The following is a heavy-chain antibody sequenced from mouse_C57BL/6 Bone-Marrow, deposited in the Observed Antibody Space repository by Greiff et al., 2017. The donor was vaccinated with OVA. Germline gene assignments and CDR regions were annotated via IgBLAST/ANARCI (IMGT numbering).Heavy chain of an antibody. CDR2: IYPRSGNT. Sequence: QVHVKQSGAELARPGASVKLSCKASGYTFTSYGISWVKQRTGQGLEWIGEIYPRSGNTYYNEKFKGKATLTADKSSSTAYMELRSLTSEDSAVYFCARSRGSRDFDYWGQGTTLTVSS. CDR1: GYTFTSYG. V-gene: IGHV1-81*01. CDR3: ARSRGSRDFDY. J-gene: IGHJ2*01.